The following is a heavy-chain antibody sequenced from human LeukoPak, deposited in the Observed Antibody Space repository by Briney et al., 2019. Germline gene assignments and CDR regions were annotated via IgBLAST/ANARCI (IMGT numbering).Heavy chain of an antibody. CDR3: AKFHSNYVAYWYFDL. D-gene: IGHD4-11*01. Sequence: GGSLRLSCAASGFTFSNYAMSWVRQAPGKGLEWVSGISRSGGSTYYADSVKGRFTISRDNSKNTLYLQMNSLRAEDTAVYYCAKFHSNYVAYWYFDLWGRGTLVTVSS. J-gene: IGHJ2*01. CDR1: GFTFSNYA. CDR2: ISRSGGST. V-gene: IGHV3-23*01.